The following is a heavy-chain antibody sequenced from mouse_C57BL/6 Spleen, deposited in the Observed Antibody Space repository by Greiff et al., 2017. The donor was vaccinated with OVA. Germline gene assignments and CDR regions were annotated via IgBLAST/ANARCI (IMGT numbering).Heavy chain of an antibody. CDR1: GYTFTDYY. CDR2: INPNNGGT. V-gene: IGHV1-26*01. Sequence: EVQLQQSGPELVKPGASVKISCKASGYTFTDYYMNWVKQSHGKSLEWIGDINPNNGGTSYNQKFTGQATLTVDKSSSTAYMEHRGLTSEDSAVYYCARSSGYYLDDWGQGTTLTVSS. CDR3: ARSSGYYLDD. J-gene: IGHJ2*01. D-gene: IGHD3-2*02.